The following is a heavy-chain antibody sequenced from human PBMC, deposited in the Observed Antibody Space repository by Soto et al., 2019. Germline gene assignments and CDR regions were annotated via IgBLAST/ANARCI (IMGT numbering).Heavy chain of an antibody. V-gene: IGHV4-39*01. CDR3: ARHAYSGYDSLLYFDY. CDR1: GGSISSSSYY. CDR2: IYYSGST. Sequence: QLQLQESGPGLVKPSETLSLTCTVSGGSISSSSYYWGWIRQPPGKGLEWIGSIYYSGSTYYNPSLKSRVTISVDTSKNQFSLKLSSVTAADTAVYYCARHAYSGYDSLLYFDYWGQGTLVTVSS. J-gene: IGHJ4*02. D-gene: IGHD5-12*01.